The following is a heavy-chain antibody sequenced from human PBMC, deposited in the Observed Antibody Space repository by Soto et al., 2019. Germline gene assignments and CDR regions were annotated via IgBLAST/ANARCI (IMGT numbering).Heavy chain of an antibody. CDR3: ANGREQWLDFDY. Sequence: GGSLRLSCAASGFTFSSYAMSWVRQAPGKGLEWVSAISGSGGSTYYADSVKGRFTISRDNSKNTLYLQMNSLRAEDTAVYYCANGREQWLDFDYWGQGTLVTVSS. CDR2: ISGSGGST. V-gene: IGHV3-23*01. D-gene: IGHD6-19*01. J-gene: IGHJ4*02. CDR1: GFTFSSYA.